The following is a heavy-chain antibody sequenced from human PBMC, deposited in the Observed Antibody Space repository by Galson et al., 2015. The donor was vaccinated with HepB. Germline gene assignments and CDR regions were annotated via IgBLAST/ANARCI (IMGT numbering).Heavy chain of an antibody. Sequence: SETLSLTCTVSGGSISSYYWSWIRLPPGKGLEWIGYIYYSGSTNYHPSLKSRVTISVDTSKNQFSLQLSSVTAADTAVYYCASLTNRRTVYWGQGTLVTVSS. CDR3: ASLTNRRTVY. J-gene: IGHJ4*02. V-gene: IGHV4-59*01. CDR2: IYYSGST. CDR1: GGSISSYY. D-gene: IGHD3-9*01.